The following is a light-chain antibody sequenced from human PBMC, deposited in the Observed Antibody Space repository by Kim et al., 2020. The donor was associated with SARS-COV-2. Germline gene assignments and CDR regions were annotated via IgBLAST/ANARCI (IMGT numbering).Light chain of an antibody. CDR1: QSVRTN. CDR3: QQYNIWPRT. J-gene: IGKJ1*01. Sequence: VSPGERATLSCRASQSVRTNLAWYQQKPGQPPRLLIYAVSTRAAGIPARFSGSGSGTEFTLTFSSLQSEDFAVYYCQQYNIWPRTFGQGTKVDIK. V-gene: IGKV3-15*01. CDR2: AVS.